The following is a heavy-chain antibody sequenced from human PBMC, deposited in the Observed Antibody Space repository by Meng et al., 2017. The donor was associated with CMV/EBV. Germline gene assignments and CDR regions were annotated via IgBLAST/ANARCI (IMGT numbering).Heavy chain of an antibody. CDR1: GFTFSSYS. V-gene: IGHV3-21*01. J-gene: IGHJ6*02. D-gene: IGHD3-16*01. CDR2: ISSSSSYI. CDR3: TREPVWGSYYYYYYGMDV. Sequence: GESLKISCAASGFTFSSYSMNWVRQAPGKGLEWVSSISSSSSYIYYADSVKGRFTISRDNAKNSLYLQMNSLRAEDTAVYYCTREPVWGSYYYYYYGMDVWGQGTTVTVSS.